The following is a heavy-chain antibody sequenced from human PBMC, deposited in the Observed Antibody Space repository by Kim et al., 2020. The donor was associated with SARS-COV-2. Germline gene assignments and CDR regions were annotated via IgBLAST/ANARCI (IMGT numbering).Heavy chain of an antibody. CDR1: GGSISSSSYY. J-gene: IGHJ4*02. V-gene: IGHV4-39*01. CDR2: IYYSGST. CDR3: ARQGTSLASIMITFGGVIAPFDY. Sequence: SETLSLTCTVSGGSISSSSYYWGWIRQPPGKGLEWIGSIYYSGSTYYNPSLKSRVTISVDTSKNQFSLKLSSVTAADTAVYYCARQGTSLASIMITFGGVIAPFDYWGQGTLVTVSS. D-gene: IGHD3-16*02.